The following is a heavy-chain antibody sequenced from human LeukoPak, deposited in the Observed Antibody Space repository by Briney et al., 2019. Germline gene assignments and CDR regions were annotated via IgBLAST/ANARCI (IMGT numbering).Heavy chain of an antibody. V-gene: IGHV3-7*01. CDR3: ARGGSYSCLDY. Sequence: PGGSLRLSCAASGFTFSSYWMSWVRQAPGKGLEWVANIKQDGSEKYYVDSVKGRFTISRDNAKKSLYLQMNSLRAEDTAVYYCARGGSYSCLDYWGQGTLVSVSS. CDR1: GFTFSSYW. CDR2: IKQDGSEK. J-gene: IGHJ4*02. D-gene: IGHD3-10*01.